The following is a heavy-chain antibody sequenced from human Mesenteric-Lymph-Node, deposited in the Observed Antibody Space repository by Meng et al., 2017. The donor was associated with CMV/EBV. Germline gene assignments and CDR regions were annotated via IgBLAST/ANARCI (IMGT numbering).Heavy chain of an antibody. V-gene: IGHV3-33*01. J-gene: IGHJ3*02. CDR2: IWYDGSHQ. CDR1: GFTISSHG. CDR3: ARLGATNAFDI. Sequence: LKISCVASGFTISSHGMHWVRQAPGKGLEWVAVIWYDGSHQYSADSVKGRFTIPRDNSKNTLYLQMNSLRAEDTAVYYCARLGATNAFDIWGQGTMVTVSS. D-gene: IGHD1-26*01.